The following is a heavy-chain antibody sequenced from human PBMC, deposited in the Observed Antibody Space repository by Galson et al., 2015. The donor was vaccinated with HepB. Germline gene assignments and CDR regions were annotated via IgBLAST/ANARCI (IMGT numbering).Heavy chain of an antibody. Sequence: QSGAEVKKPGESLKISCKASGYTFTSYYMHWVRQAPGQGLEWMGIINPSGGSTSYAQKFQGRVTMTRDTSTSTVYMELSSLRSEDTAVYYCASADWFGDQDNYYYYGMDVWGQGTTVTVSS. V-gene: IGHV1-46*03. CDR2: INPSGGST. D-gene: IGHD3-10*01. CDR3: ASADWFGDQDNYYYYGMDV. CDR1: GYTFTSYY. J-gene: IGHJ6*02.